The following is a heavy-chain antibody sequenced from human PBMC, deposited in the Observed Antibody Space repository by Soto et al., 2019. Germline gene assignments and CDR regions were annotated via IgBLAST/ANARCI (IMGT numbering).Heavy chain of an antibody. D-gene: IGHD6-13*01. CDR2: IWYDGSNK. Sequence: GGSLRLSCAASGFTFSSYGMHWVRQAPGKGPEWVAVIWYDGSNKYYADSVKGRFTISRDNSKNTLYLQMNSLRAEDTAVYYCARDLDSSSWYGSYYYYYYGMDVWGQGTTVPVSS. CDR1: GFTFSSYG. CDR3: ARDLDSSSWYGSYYYYYYGMDV. V-gene: IGHV3-33*01. J-gene: IGHJ6*02.